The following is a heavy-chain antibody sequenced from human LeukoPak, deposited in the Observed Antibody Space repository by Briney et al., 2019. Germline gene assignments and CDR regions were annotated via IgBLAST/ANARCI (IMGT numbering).Heavy chain of an antibody. CDR3: ASGGYSYDHYYYYYMDV. Sequence: GASVKVSCKASGGTFSSYAISWVRQAPGQGLEWMGGIIPIFGTANYAQKFQGRVTITADEPTSTAYMELSSLRSEDTAVYYCASGGYSYDHYYYYYMDVWGKGTTVTVSS. D-gene: IGHD5-18*01. CDR1: GGTFSSYA. CDR2: IIPIFGTA. J-gene: IGHJ6*03. V-gene: IGHV1-69*13.